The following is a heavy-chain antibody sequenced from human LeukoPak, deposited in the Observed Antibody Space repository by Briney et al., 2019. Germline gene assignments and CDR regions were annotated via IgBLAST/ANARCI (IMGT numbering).Heavy chain of an antibody. CDR1: GFTFSTYW. J-gene: IGHJ6*03. D-gene: IGHD6-19*01. V-gene: IGHV3-7*03. CDR2: IKEDGSEK. Sequence: PGGSLRLSCAASGFTFSTYWMNWVRQAPGKGLEWVANIKEDGSEKDYVDSVKGRFTISRDNAKNSLYLQMNSLRAEDTAVYYCARVGSGWSRKGYYYYYMDVWGKGTTVTVSS. CDR3: ARVGSGWSRKGYYYYYMDV.